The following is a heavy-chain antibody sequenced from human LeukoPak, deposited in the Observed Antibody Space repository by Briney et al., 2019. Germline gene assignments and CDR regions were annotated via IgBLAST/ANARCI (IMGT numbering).Heavy chain of an antibody. J-gene: IGHJ4*02. CDR3: ARVPYYGSGSYYGTFDY. Sequence: GESLKISCKGSGYSFTNYWIGWVHQMPGKGLEWMGIIYPGDSDTRYSPSFQGQVTISADKSISTAYLQWSSLKASDTAMYYCARVPYYGSGSYYGTFDYWGQGTLVTVSS. CDR1: GYSFTNYW. V-gene: IGHV5-51*07. D-gene: IGHD3-10*01. CDR2: IYPGDSDT.